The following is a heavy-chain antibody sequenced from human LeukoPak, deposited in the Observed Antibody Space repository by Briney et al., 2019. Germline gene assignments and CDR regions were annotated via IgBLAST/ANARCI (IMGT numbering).Heavy chain of an antibody. J-gene: IGHJ6*04. Sequence: SETLSLTCAVYGGSFSGYYWSWIRQPPGKGLEWIGEISHSGSTNYNPSLKSRVTISIDTSKNQFSLKLSSVTAADTAVYYCARGGSLIVVVPAAPYYYGMDVWGKGTTVTVSS. D-gene: IGHD2-2*01. CDR1: GGSFSGYY. CDR2: ISHSGST. V-gene: IGHV4-34*01. CDR3: ARGGSLIVVVPAAPYYYGMDV.